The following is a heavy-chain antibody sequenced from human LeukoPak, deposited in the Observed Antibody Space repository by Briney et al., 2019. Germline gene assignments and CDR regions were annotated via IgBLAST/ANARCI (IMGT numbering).Heavy chain of an antibody. CDR1: GGSISSGSYY. D-gene: IGHD3-22*01. CDR3: ARGDYYDSSGYFHY. Sequence: PSETLSLTCTVSGGSISSGSYYWSWIRQPAGKGLEWIGRIYTSGTTNYNPSLKSRVTMSVDTSKNQFSLKLSSVTAADTAVYYCARGDYYDSSGYFHYWGQGTLVTVSS. V-gene: IGHV4-61*02. J-gene: IGHJ4*02. CDR2: IYTSGTT.